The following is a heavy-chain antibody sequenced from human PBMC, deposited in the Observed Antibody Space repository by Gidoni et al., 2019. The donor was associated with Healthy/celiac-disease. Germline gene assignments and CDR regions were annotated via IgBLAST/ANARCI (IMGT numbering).Heavy chain of an antibody. CDR3: ARDRGTAHYYDSSGYGH. CDR1: AFSFSSYR. CDR2: IRRSSSKI. D-gene: IGHD3-22*01. V-gene: IGHV3-21*01. J-gene: IGHJ4*02. Sequence: EVQLVDSGGGLIKPGGSLRLSCAASAFSFSSYRMNWIRHAPGKGLEWVQCIRRSSSKIYYADSVKGRLTSSRDNAKNSLYRKMNSLRAEDRAVYYCARDRGTAHYYDSSGYGHWGQGNLVTVSS.